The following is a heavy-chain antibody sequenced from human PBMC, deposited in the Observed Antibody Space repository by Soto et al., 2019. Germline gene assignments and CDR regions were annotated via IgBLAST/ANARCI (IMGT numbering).Heavy chain of an antibody. CDR2: ISSSGSTI. Sequence: QVQLVESGGGLVKTGGSLRLSCADSGFTLSDYYMSWIRQAPGKGLEWVSYISSSGSTIYYADSVKGRFTVSRDNAKNSLYLQMNSLRAEDTAVYYCARVGAGYSGWRNYFDYWGQGTLVTVSS. CDR3: ARVGAGYSGWRNYFDY. D-gene: IGHD6-19*01. CDR1: GFTLSDYY. J-gene: IGHJ4*02. V-gene: IGHV3-11*01.